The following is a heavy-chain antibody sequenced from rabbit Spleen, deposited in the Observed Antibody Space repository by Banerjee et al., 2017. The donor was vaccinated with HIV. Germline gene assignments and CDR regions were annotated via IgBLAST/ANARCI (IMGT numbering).Heavy chain of an antibody. D-gene: IGHD2-1*01. CDR3: ARQNGGDYGNWNL. J-gene: IGHJ4*01. CDR1: GFSFSRGYD. V-gene: IGHV1S45*01. CDR2: IYSGNAKT. Sequence: QEQLEESGGGLVKPEGSLTLTCKASGFSFSRGYDMCWVRQAPGKGLEWIGCIYSGNAKTYYASWAKGRFTISKTSSTVDLKMTSLTAADTATYFCARQNGGDYGNWNLWGPGTLVTVS.